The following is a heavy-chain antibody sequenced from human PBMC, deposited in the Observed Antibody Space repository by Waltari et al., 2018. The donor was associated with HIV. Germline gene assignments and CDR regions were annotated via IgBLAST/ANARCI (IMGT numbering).Heavy chain of an antibody. CDR3: ARENRWFFDL. CDR1: GGSISDYY. CDR2: IYYSGST. Sequence: QMQLQELGPGLVKPSETLSLTCTVPGGSISDYYWNWIRQPPGKGLEWLGYIYYSGSTNYNPSLKSRVTISVDTSENQFSLKLKSVTAADTAVYYCARENRWFFDLWGRGTLVTVSS. V-gene: IGHV4-59*01. J-gene: IGHJ2*01.